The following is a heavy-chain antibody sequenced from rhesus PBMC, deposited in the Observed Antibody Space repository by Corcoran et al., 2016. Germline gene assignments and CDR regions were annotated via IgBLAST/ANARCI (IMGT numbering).Heavy chain of an antibody. CDR2: ISSDGSRK. CDR1: GFSFNIYG. V-gene: IGHV3-54*02. Sequence: EVQLVECGGGVVQSGGSRRLSGAASGFSFNIYGLRWGRQAPGKGLEWVAVISSDGSRKDYADSGKDRFTISRDNSKNILYLQINNLKWEDTAVYYGTTFGYWGQGVLVTVSS. CDR3: TTFGY. J-gene: IGHJ4*01.